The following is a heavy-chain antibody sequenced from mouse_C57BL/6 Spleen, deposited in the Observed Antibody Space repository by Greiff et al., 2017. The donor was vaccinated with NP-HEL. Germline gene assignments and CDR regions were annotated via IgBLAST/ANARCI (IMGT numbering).Heavy chain of an antibody. J-gene: IGHJ3*01. D-gene: IGHD3-2*02. CDR1: GFNITDDY. CDR2: IDPENGDT. Sequence: EVKLMESGAELVRPGASVKLSCTASGFNITDDYMHWVKQRPEQGLEWIGWIDPENGDTEYASKFQGKATITADTSSNTAYLQLSSLTSEDTAVYYCTTGAAQATKFAYWGPGTLVTVAA. V-gene: IGHV14-4*01. CDR3: TTGAAQATKFAY.